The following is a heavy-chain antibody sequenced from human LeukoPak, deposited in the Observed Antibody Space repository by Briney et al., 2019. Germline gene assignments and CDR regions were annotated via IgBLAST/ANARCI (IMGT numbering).Heavy chain of an antibody. Sequence: PGGSLRLSCAASGFTFSSYEMNWVRQAPGKGLEWVSYISSSGSTIYYADSVKGRFTISRDNAKNSLYLQMNSLRAEDTAVYYCARDYYGSGSYYTYYFDYWGQGTLVTVSS. CDR1: GFTFSSYE. V-gene: IGHV3-48*03. CDR2: ISSSGSTI. J-gene: IGHJ4*02. CDR3: ARDYYGSGSYYTYYFDY. D-gene: IGHD3-10*01.